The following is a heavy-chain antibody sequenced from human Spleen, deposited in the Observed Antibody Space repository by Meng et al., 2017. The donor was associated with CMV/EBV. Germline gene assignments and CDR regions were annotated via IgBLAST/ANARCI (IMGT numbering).Heavy chain of an antibody. V-gene: IGHV4-61*05. CDR1: GGSISSSTYY. D-gene: IGHD3-3*01. Sequence: GSLRLSCTVSGGSISSSTYYWGWIRQPPGGGLEWLGNIYSSGSTNYNPSLKSRVTMSVDTSRSQFSLNLTSVTAADTAIYYCARGRGDDLWSGFYYYFDNWGQGALVTVSS. CDR2: IYSSGST. CDR3: ARGRGDDLWSGFYYYFDN. J-gene: IGHJ4*02.